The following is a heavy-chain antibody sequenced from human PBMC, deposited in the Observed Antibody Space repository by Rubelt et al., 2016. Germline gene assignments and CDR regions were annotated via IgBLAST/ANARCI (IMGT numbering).Heavy chain of an antibody. CDR2: ISSSSTYM. CDR3: ARGLVGATVDY. Sequence: GGSLRLSCVASGFTFDSHSMNWVRQAPGKGLEWVSSISSSSTYMFYSESVKGRFTISRDNAKDSLYLEMNSLRVEDTAVDYCARGLVGATVDYWGQGTQVTVS. CDR1: GFTFDSHS. V-gene: IGHV3-21*01. D-gene: IGHD1-26*01. J-gene: IGHJ4*02.